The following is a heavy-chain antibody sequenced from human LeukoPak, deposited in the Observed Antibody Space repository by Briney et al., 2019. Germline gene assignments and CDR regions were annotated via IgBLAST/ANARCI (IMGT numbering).Heavy chain of an antibody. CDR1: GFTVSSNY. J-gene: IGHJ6*03. D-gene: IGHD1-1*01. V-gene: IGHV3-66*02. CDR3: ARDVRTGYYYYYIDV. CDR2: IYSGGST. Sequence: GGSLRLSCAASGFTVSSNYMSWVRQAPGKGLEWVSVIYSGGSTYYADSVKGRFTISRDNSKNTLYLQMNSLRAEDTAVYYCARDVRTGYYYYYIDVWGKGTTVTVSS.